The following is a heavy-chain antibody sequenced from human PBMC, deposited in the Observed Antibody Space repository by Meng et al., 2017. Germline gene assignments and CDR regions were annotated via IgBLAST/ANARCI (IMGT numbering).Heavy chain of an antibody. D-gene: IGHD2-15*01. CDR1: GGSFSGYY. CDR2: INHSGST. V-gene: IGHV4-34*01. Sequence: SETLSLTCAVYGGSFSGYYWSWIRQPPGKGLEWIGEINHSGSTNYNPSLKSRVTISVDTSKSQFSLKLSSVTAAGTAVYYCARVQVVVAATHDYYYYGMDVWGQGTTVTVSS. J-gene: IGHJ6*02. CDR3: ARVQVVVAATHDYYYYGMDV.